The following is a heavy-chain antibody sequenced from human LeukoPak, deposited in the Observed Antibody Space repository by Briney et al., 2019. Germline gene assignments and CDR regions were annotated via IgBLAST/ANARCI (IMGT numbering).Heavy chain of an antibody. CDR2: ISGSGGNT. D-gene: IGHD1-14*01. J-gene: IGHJ6*02. Sequence: GGSLRLSCAASGFTFSSYAMSWVRQAPGKGLEWVSAISGSGGNTYYADSVKGRFTISRDNSKNTLYLQMNSLRAEDTAVYYCATYNRVSTSMDVWGQGTTVTVSS. CDR1: GFTFSSYA. V-gene: IGHV3-23*01. CDR3: ATYNRVSTSMDV.